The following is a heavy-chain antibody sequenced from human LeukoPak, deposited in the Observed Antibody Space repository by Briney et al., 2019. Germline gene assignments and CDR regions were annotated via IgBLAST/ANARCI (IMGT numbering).Heavy chain of an antibody. Sequence: ASVKVSCKASGYTFTGYYMHWVRQAPGQGLEWMGWINPNSGGTNYAQKFQGRVTMTRDTSISTAYMELSRLRSDDTAVYYCARERSTYYYDSSGYSHFDYWGQGTLVTVSS. CDR1: GYTFTGYY. J-gene: IGHJ4*02. CDR3: ARERSTYYYDSSGYSHFDY. CDR2: INPNSGGT. V-gene: IGHV1-2*02. D-gene: IGHD3-22*01.